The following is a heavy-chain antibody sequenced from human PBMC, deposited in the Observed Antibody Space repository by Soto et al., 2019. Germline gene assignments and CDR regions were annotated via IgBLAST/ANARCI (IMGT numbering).Heavy chain of an antibody. CDR3: ARDSRHDSSGYYYDY. J-gene: IGHJ4*02. Sequence: QVQLVQSGAEVKKPGASVKVSCKASGYTFTSYYMHWVRQAPGQGLEWMGWINPNSGGTNYAQKFQGWVTMTRDTSISTAYMELSRLRSDDTAVYYCARDSRHDSSGYYYDYWGQGTLVTVSS. V-gene: IGHV1-2*04. CDR2: INPNSGGT. CDR1: GYTFTSYY. D-gene: IGHD3-22*01.